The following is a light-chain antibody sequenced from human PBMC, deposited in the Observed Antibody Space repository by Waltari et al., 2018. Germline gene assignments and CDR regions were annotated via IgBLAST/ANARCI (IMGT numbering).Light chain of an antibody. Sequence: QSALTQPASVSGSPGQSITISCTGTSSDVGGYNYVSWYQQHPGKAPKLMIYDVSKRPSGVSNRFSGSKSGNTASLTISGLQAEDEADYYCCSYAGSSTSTVFGGGTKLTVL. CDR3: CSYAGSSTSTV. CDR1: SSDVGGYNY. V-gene: IGLV2-23*02. CDR2: DVS. J-gene: IGLJ2*01.